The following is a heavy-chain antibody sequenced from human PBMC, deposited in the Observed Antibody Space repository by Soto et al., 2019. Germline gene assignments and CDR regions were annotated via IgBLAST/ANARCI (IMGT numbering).Heavy chain of an antibody. D-gene: IGHD2-21*01. CDR2: INHSGST. V-gene: IGHV4-34*01. Sequence: SETLSLTCAVYGGSFSGYYWSWIRQPPGKGLEWIGEINHSGSTNYNPSLKSRVTISVDTAKNQFSLKLSSVTAADTAVYYGARGQTYCGGDCYGGDAFDIWGQGTMVTVSS. J-gene: IGHJ3*02. CDR1: GGSFSGYY. CDR3: ARGQTYCGGDCYGGDAFDI.